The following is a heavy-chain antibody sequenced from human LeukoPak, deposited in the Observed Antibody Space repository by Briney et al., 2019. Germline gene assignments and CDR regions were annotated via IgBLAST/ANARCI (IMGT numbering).Heavy chain of an antibody. CDR1: GFTFSSYS. J-gene: IGHJ4*02. Sequence: GGSLRLSCAASGFTFSSYSMNWVRQAPGKGLEWVSSISSSSSYIYYADSVKGRFTISRDNAKNSLYLQMNSLRVEDTAVYYCARDYDSSGYFDYWGQGTLVTVSS. CDR2: ISSSSSYI. D-gene: IGHD3-22*01. CDR3: ARDYDSSGYFDY. V-gene: IGHV3-21*01.